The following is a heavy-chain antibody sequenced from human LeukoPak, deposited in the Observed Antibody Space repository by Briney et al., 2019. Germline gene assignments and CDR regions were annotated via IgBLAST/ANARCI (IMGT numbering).Heavy chain of an antibody. J-gene: IGHJ4*02. CDR1: GFTFSSYA. CDR2: ISYDGSNK. Sequence: GGSLRLSCAASGFTFSSYAMHWVRQAPGKGLEWVAVISYDGSNKYYADSVKGRFTISRDNSKNTLYLQMNSLRAEDTAVYYCAKDPIVATVPNWGQGTLVTVSS. V-gene: IGHV3-30*04. CDR3: AKDPIVATVPN. D-gene: IGHD5-12*01.